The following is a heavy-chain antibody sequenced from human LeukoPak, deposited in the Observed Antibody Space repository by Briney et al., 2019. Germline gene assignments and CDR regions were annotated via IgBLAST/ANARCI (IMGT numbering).Heavy chain of an antibody. J-gene: IGHJ4*02. D-gene: IGHD1-7*01. Sequence: GGSLRLYCAASGFTFSSSAMSWVRQAPGKGLYWVSAINGSGTGTYYADSVKGRFTISRDNSKNTLYLPMNSLRAEETAVYYCAKEGGTGTRFDYWGQGTLVTVSS. CDR3: AKEGGTGTRFDY. V-gene: IGHV3-23*01. CDR2: INGSGTGT. CDR1: GFTFSSSA.